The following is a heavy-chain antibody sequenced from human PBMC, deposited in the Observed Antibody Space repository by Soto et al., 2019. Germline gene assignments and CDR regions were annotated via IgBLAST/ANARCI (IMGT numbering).Heavy chain of an antibody. CDR1: GFTFGDYA. CDR3: TRAGIVVVVATYDAFDI. D-gene: IGHD2-15*01. J-gene: IGHJ3*02. V-gene: IGHV3-49*03. Sequence: SEGSLRLSCTASGFTFGDYAMSWFRQAPGKGLEWVGFIRSKAYGGTTEYAASVKGRFTISRDDSNSIAYLQMNSLKTEDTAVYYCTRAGIVVVVATYDAFDIWGQGTMVTVS. CDR2: IRSKAYGGTT.